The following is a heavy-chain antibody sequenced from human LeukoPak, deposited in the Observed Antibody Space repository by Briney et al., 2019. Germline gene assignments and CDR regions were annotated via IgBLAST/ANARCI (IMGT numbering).Heavy chain of an antibody. D-gene: IGHD1-26*01. CDR2: IYYSEST. J-gene: IGHJ4*02. V-gene: IGHV4-61*01. CDR1: GVSVSSGSYY. Sequence: PSETLSLTCTVSGVSVSSGSYYWSWIRQPPGKGLEWIGYIYYSESTNYNPSLKSRVTISVDTSKNQFSLKLSSVTAADTAVYYCARYSGSYYGFDYWGQGTLVTVSS. CDR3: ARYSGSYYGFDY.